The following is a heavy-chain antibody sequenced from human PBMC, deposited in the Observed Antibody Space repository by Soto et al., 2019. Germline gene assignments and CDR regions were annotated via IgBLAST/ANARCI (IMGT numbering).Heavy chain of an antibody. D-gene: IGHD5-18*01. CDR3: ARDMQLSDGTDLLGYYYYGMDV. Sequence: GGSLRLSCAASGFTFSDYYMSWIRQAPGKGLEWVSYISSSGSIIYYADSVKGRFTISRDNAKNSLYLQMNSLRSDDTAVYYCARDMQLSDGTDLLGYYYYGMDVWGQGTTVTVSS. CDR1: GFTFSDYY. CDR2: ISSSGSII. V-gene: IGHV3-11*01. J-gene: IGHJ6*02.